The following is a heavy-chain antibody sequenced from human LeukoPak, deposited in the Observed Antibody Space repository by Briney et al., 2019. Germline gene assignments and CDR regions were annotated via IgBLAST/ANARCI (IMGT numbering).Heavy chain of an antibody. CDR2: VNPDDSDT. CDR1: GYSFTTHW. V-gene: IGHV5-51*01. D-gene: IGHD3-10*01. J-gene: IGHJ4*02. CDR3: ARLRWPRGGRSSFDY. Sequence: GESLKISCKGSGYSFTTHWIGWVRQMPGKGLEWMGIVNPDDSDTKYGPSFQGQVAISADKSITTAYLQWSSLKASDTAMYYCARLRWPRGGRSSFDYWGQGALVTVSS.